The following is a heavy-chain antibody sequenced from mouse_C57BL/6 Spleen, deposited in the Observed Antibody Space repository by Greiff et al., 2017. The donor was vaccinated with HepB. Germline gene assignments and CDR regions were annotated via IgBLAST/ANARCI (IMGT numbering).Heavy chain of an antibody. V-gene: IGHV1-82*01. D-gene: IGHD1-1*01. CDR3: ASRRNTVVATNYFDY. CDR2: IYPGDGDT. CDR1: GYAFSSSW. J-gene: IGHJ2*01. Sequence: QVQLQQSGPELVKPGASVKISCKASGYAFSSSWINWVKQRPGKGLEWIGRIYPGDGDTNYNGKFKGKATLTADKSSSTAYMQLSSLTSEDSAVYFCASRRNTVVATNYFDYWGQGTTLTVSS.